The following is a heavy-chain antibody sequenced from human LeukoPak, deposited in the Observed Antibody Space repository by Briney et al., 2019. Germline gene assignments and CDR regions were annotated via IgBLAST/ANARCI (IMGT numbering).Heavy chain of an antibody. V-gene: IGHV3-66*01. CDR1: GFTVSSNY. CDR3: ARERSGDGYFDY. D-gene: IGHD5-24*01. Sequence: PGGSPRLSCAASGFTVSSNYMSWVRQAPGKGLEWVSVIYSGGSTYYADSVKGRFTISRDNSKNTLYLQMNSLRAEDTAVYYCARERSGDGYFDYWGQGTLVTVSS. CDR2: IYSGGST. J-gene: IGHJ4*02.